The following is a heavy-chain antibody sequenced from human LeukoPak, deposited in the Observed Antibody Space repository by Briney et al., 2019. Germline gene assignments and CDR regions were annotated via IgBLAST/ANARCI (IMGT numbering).Heavy chain of an antibody. CDR2: IIPIFGTA. Sequence: GASVKVSCKASGYTFTSYGISWVRQAPGQGLEWMGGIIPIFGTANYAQKFQGRVTITADESTSTAYMELSSLRSEDTAVYYCARSLKSYDFWSEFDYWGQGTLVTVSS. CDR1: GYTFTSYG. CDR3: ARSLKSYDFWSEFDY. V-gene: IGHV1-69*13. J-gene: IGHJ4*02. D-gene: IGHD3-3*01.